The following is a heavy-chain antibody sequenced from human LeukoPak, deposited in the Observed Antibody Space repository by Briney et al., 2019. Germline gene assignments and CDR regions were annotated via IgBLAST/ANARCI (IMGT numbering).Heavy chain of an antibody. V-gene: IGHV4-59*01. CDR2: IYYSGST. D-gene: IGHD6-13*01. Sequence: SETLSLTCTVSGDSINSYYWTWIRQPPGKGLEWIGYIYYSGSTNYNPSLKSRVTISVDTSKNQFSLRLTSVTAADTAVYYCARALRQQLATGWFDPWGQGTLVTVSS. CDR1: GDSINSYY. J-gene: IGHJ5*02. CDR3: ARALRQQLATGWFDP.